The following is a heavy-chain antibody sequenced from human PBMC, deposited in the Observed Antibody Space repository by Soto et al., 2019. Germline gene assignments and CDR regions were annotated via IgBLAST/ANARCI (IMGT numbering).Heavy chain of an antibody. J-gene: IGHJ6*02. CDR3: ARVLTGTTAYYYYGMDV. CDR2: IWYDGSNK. Sequence: GGSLRLSCAASGFTFSSYGMHWVRQAPGRGLEWVAVIWYDGSNKYYADSVKGRFTISRDNSKNTLYLQMNSLRAEDTAVYYCARVLTGTTAYYYYGMDVWGQGTTVTVSS. CDR1: GFTFSSYG. D-gene: IGHD1-7*01. V-gene: IGHV3-33*01.